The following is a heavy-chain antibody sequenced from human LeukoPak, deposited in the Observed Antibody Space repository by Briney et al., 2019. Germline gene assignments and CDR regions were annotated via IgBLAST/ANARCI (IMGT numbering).Heavy chain of an antibody. Sequence: SETLSLTCTVSGGSISSYYWSWIRQPPGKGLEWIGYIYYSGSINYNPSLKSRVTISVDTSKNQFSLKLSSVTAADTAVYYCASGRGYYYYGMDVWGQGTTVTVSS. CDR1: GGSISSYY. J-gene: IGHJ6*02. CDR2: IYYSGSI. V-gene: IGHV4-59*01. CDR3: ASGRGYYYYGMDV.